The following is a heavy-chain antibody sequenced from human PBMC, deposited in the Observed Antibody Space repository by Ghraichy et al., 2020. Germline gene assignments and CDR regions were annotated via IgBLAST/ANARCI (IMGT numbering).Heavy chain of an antibody. D-gene: IGHD6-13*01. CDR1: GGTLTSYA. V-gene: IGHV1-69*13. CDR3: AHSRSSDYYYGLDV. Sequence: SVKVSCKASGGTLTSYAMHWVRQAPVQGLEWMGGIIPLFGKTTYAQKFQGRVTITADDSTTTAYMELSSLRSEDTAVYYCAHSRSSDYYYGLDVWGQGTTVTVSS. CDR2: IIPLFGKT. J-gene: IGHJ6*02.